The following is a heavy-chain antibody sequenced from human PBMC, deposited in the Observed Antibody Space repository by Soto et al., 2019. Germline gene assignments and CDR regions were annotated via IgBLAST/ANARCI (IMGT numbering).Heavy chain of an antibody. CDR3: VRGSSYGSGTYYNLGFFGP. V-gene: IGHV1-3*01. CDR2: INAGNGNT. D-gene: IGHD3-10*01. J-gene: IGHJ5*02. Sequence: ASVKVSCKASGYTFTSYAMNWVRQAPGQRLEWMGWINAGNGNTKYSQKFQGRVTITRDTSASTAYMELSSLRSEDTANYYCVRGSSYGSGTYYNLGFFGPWGQGTQVTVSS. CDR1: GYTFTSYA.